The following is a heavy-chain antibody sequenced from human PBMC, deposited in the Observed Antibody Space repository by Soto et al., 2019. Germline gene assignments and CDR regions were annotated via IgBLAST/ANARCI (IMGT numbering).Heavy chain of an antibody. Sequence: QLQLQESGPRLVKPSETLSLTCTVSGGSISNSSYLWGWIRQPPGKGLQWIGSVSYSGSTYYNPSLKSRVTISVETSKTQSSLRLSSVTAADTAVYYCSGIAVSGPITGFDYWGQGALVTVSS. CDR3: SGIAVSGPITGFDY. J-gene: IGHJ4*02. CDR1: GGSISNSSYL. CDR2: VSYSGST. D-gene: IGHD6-19*01. V-gene: IGHV4-39*01.